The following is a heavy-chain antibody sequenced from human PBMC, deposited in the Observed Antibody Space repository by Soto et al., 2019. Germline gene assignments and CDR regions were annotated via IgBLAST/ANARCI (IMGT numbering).Heavy chain of an antibody. J-gene: IGHJ5*02. D-gene: IGHD3-3*01. CDR2: IIPIFGTA. CDR3: ARVSKHTIFGVVLYNWFDP. CDR1: GGTFSSYA. V-gene: IGHV1-69*13. Sequence: GPSVKVSCKASGGTFSSYAISWVRQAPGQGLEWMGGIIPIFGTANYAQKFQGRVTITADESTSTAYMELSSLKSEDTAVYYCARVSKHTIFGVVLYNWFDPWGQGTLVTVSS.